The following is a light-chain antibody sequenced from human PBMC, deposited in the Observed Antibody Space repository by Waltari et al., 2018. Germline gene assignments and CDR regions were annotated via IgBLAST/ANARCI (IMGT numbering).Light chain of an antibody. CDR3: AAWDDSLNVI. V-gene: IGLV1-44*01. Sequence: QSVLTQPPSASGTPGKRVTISCSGSNSDFGRAIVNWYQLLTGVPPKLLIYGDNQRPSGVPDRFSGSRSGNSASLAISGLQSEDEADYYCAAWDDSLNVIFGGGTKLTVL. CDR2: GDN. CDR1: NSDFGRAI. J-gene: IGLJ2*01.